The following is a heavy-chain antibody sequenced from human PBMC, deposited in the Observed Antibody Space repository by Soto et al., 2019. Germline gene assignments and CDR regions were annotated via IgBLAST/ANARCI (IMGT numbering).Heavy chain of an antibody. CDR3: PRAVDIVATRTKYFDY. D-gene: IGHD5-12*01. CDR2: ISSSSSYI. J-gene: IGHJ4*02. V-gene: IGHV3-21*01. CDR1: GFTFSSYS. Sequence: PGGSLRLSCAASGFTFSSYSMNWVRQAPGKGLEWVSSISSSSSYIYYADSVKGRFTISRDNAKNSLYLQMNSLRAEDTAVYYCPRAVDIVATRTKYFDYWGQGTLVTVSS.